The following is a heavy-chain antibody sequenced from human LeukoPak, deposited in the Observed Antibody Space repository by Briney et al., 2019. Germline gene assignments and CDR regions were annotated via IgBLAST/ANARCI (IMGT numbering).Heavy chain of an antibody. V-gene: IGHV4-61*02. CDR2: IYTSGST. Sequence: SETLSLTCTVSGGPISSGSYYWSWIRQPAGKGLEWIGRIYTSGSTNYNPSLKSRVTISVDTSKNQFSLKLSSVTAADTAVYYCARLGDRGYYYYYMDVWGKGTTVTISS. CDR1: GGPISSGSYY. CDR3: ARLGDRGYYYYYMDV. J-gene: IGHJ6*03.